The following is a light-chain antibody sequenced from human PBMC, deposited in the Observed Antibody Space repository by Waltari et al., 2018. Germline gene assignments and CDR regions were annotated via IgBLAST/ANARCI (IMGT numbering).Light chain of an antibody. V-gene: IGLV2-14*03. Sequence: QSALTQPASVSGSPGQSVTISCPGTSNDVGFSNSVPWYQDHPGQGPKVIIYDVSDRPSGVSARFSGSKSGNTASLTISGLQAEDEADYYCSSESSDKVVLFGGGTKVTVL. CDR2: DVS. CDR3: SSESSDKVVL. J-gene: IGLJ3*02. CDR1: SNDVGFSNS.